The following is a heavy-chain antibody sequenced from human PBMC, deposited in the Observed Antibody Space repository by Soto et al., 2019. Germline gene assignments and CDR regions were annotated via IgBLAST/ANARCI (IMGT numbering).Heavy chain of an antibody. V-gene: IGHV3-74*03. Sequence: EVQLVESGGGLVQPGGALRVSCAASGFTFRSHRIHWVRQAPGKGLEWVSRIDTDGGGTTYADSVKGRFTISTDNAENTVYLQMTGLRVEDTAVYYCATVFVVWGQGTLVTVSS. CDR2: IDTDGGGT. CDR1: GFTFRSHR. J-gene: IGHJ4*02. CDR3: ATVFVV.